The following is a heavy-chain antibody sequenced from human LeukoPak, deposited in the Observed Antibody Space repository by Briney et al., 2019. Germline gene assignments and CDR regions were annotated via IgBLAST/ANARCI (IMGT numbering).Heavy chain of an antibody. V-gene: IGHV3-33*01. CDR2: IWDDGSNK. D-gene: IGHD1-26*01. J-gene: IGHJ4*02. CDR1: GFTFSSYG. CDR3: ATDTFSGSDIIANFAY. Sequence: GGSLSFSGAASGFTFSSYGLHRVRQAPGKGLEWVAVIWDDGSNKYYADSVKGRFTISRDNSKNTLYLQMNSLRAEDTAVYYCATDTFSGSDIIANFAYSGQGNLVTVSS.